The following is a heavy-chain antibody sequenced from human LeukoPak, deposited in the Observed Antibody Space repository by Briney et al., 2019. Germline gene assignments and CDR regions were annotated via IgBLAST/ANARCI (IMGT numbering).Heavy chain of an antibody. J-gene: IGHJ6*02. CDR2: IKQDGSEK. CDR1: EFTFSSYW. Sequence: GGSLRLSCAASEFTFSSYWMSWVRRAPGKGLEWVANIKQDGSEKYYVDSVKGRFTISRDNAKNSLYLQMNSLRAEDTAVYYCASSLETYCSSTSCYRMYYYYYGMDVWGQGTTVTVSS. V-gene: IGHV3-7*01. D-gene: IGHD2-2*02. CDR3: ASSLETYCSSTSCYRMYYYYYGMDV.